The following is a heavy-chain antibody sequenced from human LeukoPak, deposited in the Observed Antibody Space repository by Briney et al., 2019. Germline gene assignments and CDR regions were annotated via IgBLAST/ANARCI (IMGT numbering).Heavy chain of an antibody. CDR3: ARDYYDSTGYYFDY. CDR2: ISASGDKT. Sequence: PGGSLRLSCAASGFTFSSFTMSWVRQAPGKGLEWISAISASGDKTYYADSVKSRFTISRDNSKDTLYLQMNSLTAEDTAVYYCARDYYDSTGYYFDYWGQGTLVTVSS. CDR1: GFTFSSFT. D-gene: IGHD3-22*01. J-gene: IGHJ4*02. V-gene: IGHV3-23*01.